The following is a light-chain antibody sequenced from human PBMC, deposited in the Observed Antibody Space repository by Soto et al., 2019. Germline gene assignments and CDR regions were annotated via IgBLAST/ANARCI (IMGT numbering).Light chain of an antibody. Sequence: DIQMTQSPSTLSASVGDRVTITCRASQSMSSWLAWYQQQPGKAPNLLIYKASSLESGVPSRFSGSGSGTEFTLTISSLQPDDFATYYCQQYESWPLTFGGGTKVEIK. V-gene: IGKV1-5*03. J-gene: IGKJ4*01. CDR3: QQYESWPLT. CDR1: QSMSSW. CDR2: KAS.